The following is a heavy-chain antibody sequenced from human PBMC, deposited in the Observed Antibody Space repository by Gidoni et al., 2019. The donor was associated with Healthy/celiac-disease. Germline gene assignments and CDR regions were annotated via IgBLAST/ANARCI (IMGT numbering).Heavy chain of an antibody. J-gene: IGHJ4*02. D-gene: IGHD6-13*01. CDR3: ARGPIAAARATDY. V-gene: IGHV4-61*02. CDR1: GGSISSGSYY. Sequence: QVQLQESGPGLVKPSQTLSLTCTVSGGSISSGSYYWSWLRQPAGKGLEWIGRIYTSGSTNYNPSLKSRVTISVDTSKNQFSLKLSSVTAADTAVYYCARGPIAAARATDYWGQGTLVTVSS. CDR2: IYTSGST.